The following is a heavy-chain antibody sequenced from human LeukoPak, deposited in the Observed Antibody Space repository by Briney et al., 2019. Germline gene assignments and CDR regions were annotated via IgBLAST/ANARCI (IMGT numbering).Heavy chain of an antibody. CDR3: ARDLWGSSGYMGGFDY. J-gene: IGHJ4*02. CDR1: GGSISSGGYY. D-gene: IGHD3-22*01. V-gene: IGHV4-31*03. Sequence: PSQTLSLTCTVSGGSISSGGYYWSWIRQHPGKGLEWIGYIYYSGSTYYNPSLKSRVTISVDTSKNQFSLKRSSVTAADTAVYYCARDLWGSSGYMGGFDYWGQGTLVTVSS. CDR2: IYYSGST.